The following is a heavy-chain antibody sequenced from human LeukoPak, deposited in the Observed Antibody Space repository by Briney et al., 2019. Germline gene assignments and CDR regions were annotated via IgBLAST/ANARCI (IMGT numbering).Heavy chain of an antibody. CDR2: IYYSGST. V-gene: IGHV4-39*01. CDR3: ARPGYSSGWPYYFDY. D-gene: IGHD6-19*01. J-gene: IGHJ4*02. Sequence: PSETLSLTCTVSGGSISSSSYYWGWTRQPPGKGMEWIGSIYYSGSTYYNPPLKSRVTISVDTSKNQFSLKLSSVTAADTAVYYCARPGYSSGWPYYFDYWGQGTLVTVSS. CDR1: GGSISSSSYY.